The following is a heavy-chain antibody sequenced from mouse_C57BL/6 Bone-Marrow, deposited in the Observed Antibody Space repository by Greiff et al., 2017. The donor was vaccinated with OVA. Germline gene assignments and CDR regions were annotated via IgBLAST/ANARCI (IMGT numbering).Heavy chain of an antibody. J-gene: IGHJ4*01. CDR3: ARKGGYYGLYAMDY. CDR2: INPNYGTT. D-gene: IGHD1-2*01. Sequence: EVKLQESGPELVKPGASVKISCKASGYSFTDYNMNWVKQSNGKSLEWIGVINPNYGTTSYNQKFKGKATLTVDQSSSTAYMQLNSLTSEDSAVYYCARKGGYYGLYAMDYWGQGTSVTVSS. V-gene: IGHV1-39*01. CDR1: GYSFTDYN.